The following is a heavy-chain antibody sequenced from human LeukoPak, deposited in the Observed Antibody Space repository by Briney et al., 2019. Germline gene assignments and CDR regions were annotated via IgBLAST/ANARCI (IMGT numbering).Heavy chain of an antibody. CDR2: IYPGDSDT. V-gene: IGHV5-51*01. D-gene: IGHD3-10*01. Sequence: GESLKISCQGSEDSLSSHWIGWVRQMPGKGLEWMGIIYPGDSDTRYSPSFEGRATISVDRSINTAYLQWSSLRASDTAMYYCARYGRSGAYSHGFDMWGQGTMVTVSS. CDR1: EDSLSSHW. J-gene: IGHJ3*02. CDR3: ARYGRSGAYSHGFDM.